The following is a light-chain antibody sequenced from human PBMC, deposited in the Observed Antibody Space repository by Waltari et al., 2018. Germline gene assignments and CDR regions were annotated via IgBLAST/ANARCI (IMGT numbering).Light chain of an antibody. CDR3: QQYNSWPFT. Sequence: EKVMTQSPATLSVSPGERATLSCRASQSLSNHLAWYQQRPGQAPRLLIYGASSRAAGVPARFSGSGSGTEFTLSIDSLQSEDFALYFCQQYNSWPFTFGPGTQVDIK. V-gene: IGKV3-15*01. CDR2: GAS. J-gene: IGKJ3*01. CDR1: QSLSNH.